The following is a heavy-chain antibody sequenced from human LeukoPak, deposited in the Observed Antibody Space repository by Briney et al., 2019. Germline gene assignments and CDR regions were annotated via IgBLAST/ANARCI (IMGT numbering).Heavy chain of an antibody. Sequence: SETLPLTCAVYGGSFSGYYWSWIRQPPGKGLEWIGEINHSGSTNYNPSLKSRVTISVDTSKNQFSLKLSSVAAADTAVYYCARRHFWSGKGYFDYWGQGTLVTVSS. CDR1: GGSFSGYY. CDR3: ARRHFWSGKGYFDY. D-gene: IGHD3-3*02. V-gene: IGHV4-34*01. CDR2: INHSGST. J-gene: IGHJ4*02.